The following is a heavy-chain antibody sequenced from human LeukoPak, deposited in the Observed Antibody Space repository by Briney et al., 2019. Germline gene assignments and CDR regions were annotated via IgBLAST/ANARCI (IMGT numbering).Heavy chain of an antibody. CDR1: GGSFSGYY. V-gene: IGHV4-34*01. J-gene: IGHJ4*02. Sequence: MASETLSLTCAVYGGSFSGYYWSWIRQPPGKGLEWIGEINHSGSTNYNPSLKSRVTISVDTSKNQFSLKLSSVTAADTAVYYCARGLYREAAAGHSSNFDYWGQGTLVTVSS. CDR3: ARGLYREAAAGHSSNFDY. D-gene: IGHD6-13*01. CDR2: INHSGST.